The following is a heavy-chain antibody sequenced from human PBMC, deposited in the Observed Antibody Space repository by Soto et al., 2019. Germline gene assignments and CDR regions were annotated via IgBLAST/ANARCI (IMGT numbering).Heavy chain of an antibody. CDR3: ARRGFWSGYSYYYYGMDV. CDR1: GGSISSSSYY. CDR2: IYYSGST. Sequence: SETLSLTCTVSGGSISSSSYYWGWIRQPPGKGLEWIGSIYYSGSTYYNPSLKSRVTISVDTSKNQFSLKLSSVTAADTAVYYCARRGFWSGYSYYYYGMDVWGQGTTVTGLL. J-gene: IGHJ6*02. V-gene: IGHV4-39*01. D-gene: IGHD3-3*01.